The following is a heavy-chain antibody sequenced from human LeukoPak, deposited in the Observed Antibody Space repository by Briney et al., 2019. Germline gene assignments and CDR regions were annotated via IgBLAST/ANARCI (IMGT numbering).Heavy chain of an antibody. D-gene: IGHD1-14*01. V-gene: IGHV3-7*01. Sequence: PGGSLRLSCAATGFIFTDSWMSSVRQAPGKGLEWVANIRHDGSQTYYLDSVKGRFTISIDNAKDEVYLEMNNLRGADTAVYSCATGANLFQFWGQGTLVTVSS. CDR1: GFIFTDSW. J-gene: IGHJ4*02. CDR3: ATGANLFQF. CDR2: IRHDGSQT.